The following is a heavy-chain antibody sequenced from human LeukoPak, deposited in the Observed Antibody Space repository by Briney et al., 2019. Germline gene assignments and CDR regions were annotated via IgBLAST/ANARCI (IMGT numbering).Heavy chain of an antibody. CDR2: IYHSGST. CDR1: GGSISSSNW. Sequence: SETLSLTCAVSGGSISSSNWWSWVRQPPGKGLEWIGEIYHSGSTNYNPSLKSRVTISVDKSKNQFSLKLSSVTAADTAVYYCARHYDSGTYPLDYWGPGTLVTVSS. D-gene: IGHD3-10*01. J-gene: IGHJ4*02. CDR3: ARHYDSGTYPLDY. V-gene: IGHV4-4*02.